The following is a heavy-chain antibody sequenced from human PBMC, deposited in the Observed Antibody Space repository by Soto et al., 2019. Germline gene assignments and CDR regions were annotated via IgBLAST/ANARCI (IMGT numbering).Heavy chain of an antibody. CDR1: GGTFRTYA. Sequence: QVQLLQSGAEVKKPGSSVRVSCEASGGTFRTYAISWVRQAPGQGLEWMGEIIPIFGTVNYAQKFQGRVTITADESTTTVCMDVRSLRSEDRAVYYGAQGAVAGTPNSYCYCGMDVWGQGSTVTVSS. J-gene: IGHJ6*02. V-gene: IGHV1-69*12. CDR3: AQGAVAGTPNSYCYCGMDV. D-gene: IGHD6-19*01. CDR2: IIPIFGTV.